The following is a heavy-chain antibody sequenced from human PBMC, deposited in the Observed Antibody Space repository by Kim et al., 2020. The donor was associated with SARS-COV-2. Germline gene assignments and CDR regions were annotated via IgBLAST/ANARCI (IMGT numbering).Heavy chain of an antibody. D-gene: IGHD6-19*01. V-gene: IGHV3-33*05. J-gene: IGHJ4*02. Sequence: GGSLRLSCAASGFTFSSYGMHWVRQAPGKGLEWVAVISYDGSNEYYADSVTARFTISRKNSKNTLYPQMNILRAEHTAVYYCARDVGTDIHSGWYRYLDYWGQGTLVTVSS. CDR3: ARDVGTDIHSGWYRYLDY. CDR2: ISYDGSNE. CDR1: GFTFSSYG.